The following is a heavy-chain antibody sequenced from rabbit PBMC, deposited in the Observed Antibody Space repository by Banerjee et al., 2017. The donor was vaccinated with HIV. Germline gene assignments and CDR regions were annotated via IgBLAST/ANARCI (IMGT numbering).Heavy chain of an antibody. D-gene: IGHD2-1*01. Sequence: QSLEESGGDLVKPGASLTLTCTASGFTISSSYYMGWVRQAPGKGLEWIGCIYGGSTNTWYASWVNGRFTISQTSSTTVTLQMTSLTVADTATYFCAREWGYDDYGDDYPYFNLWGPGTLVTVS. V-gene: IGHV1S40*01. CDR3: AREWGYDDYGDDYPYFNL. CDR1: GFTISSSYY. CDR2: IYGGSTNT. J-gene: IGHJ4*01.